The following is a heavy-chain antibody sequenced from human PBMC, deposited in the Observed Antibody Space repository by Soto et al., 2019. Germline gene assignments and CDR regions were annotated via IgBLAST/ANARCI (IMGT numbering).Heavy chain of an antibody. CDR3: ARGNYGTNSGWFDP. Sequence: QVQLVQSGAEVKKPGSSVKVSCTASGGTFSSYTINWVRQAPGQGLEWIGRIIPALGVANYAHNFQGRATITADRFTSTGYMDLTSLRSEDTAVYYCARGNYGTNSGWFDPWGQGTLVTVSS. J-gene: IGHJ5*02. D-gene: IGHD4-17*01. V-gene: IGHV1-69*02. CDR2: IIPALGVA. CDR1: GGTFSSYT.